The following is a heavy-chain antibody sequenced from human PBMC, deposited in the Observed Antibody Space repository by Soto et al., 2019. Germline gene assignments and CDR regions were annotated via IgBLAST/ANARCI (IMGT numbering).Heavy chain of an antibody. CDR3: ARDRNYYYYYMDV. CDR1: GFTVSSNY. Sequence: EVQLVESGGGLVQPGGSLRLSCAASGFTVSSNYMSWVRQAPGKGLEWVSVIYSGGSTYYADSVKGRFTISRDNSKNTLYLQINSLRAEDTAVYYCARDRNYYYYYMDVWGKGTTVTVSS. V-gene: IGHV3-66*01. CDR2: IYSGGST. J-gene: IGHJ6*03.